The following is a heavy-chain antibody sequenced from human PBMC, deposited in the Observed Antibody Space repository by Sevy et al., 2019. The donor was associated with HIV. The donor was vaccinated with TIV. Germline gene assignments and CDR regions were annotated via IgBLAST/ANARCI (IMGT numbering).Heavy chain of an antibody. D-gene: IGHD6-13*01. CDR1: GFTLDDYA. CDR2: ISWNSGRI. CDR3: AKDTVGVIAAAGHYFDY. J-gene: IGHJ4*02. Sequence: GGSLRLSCAASGFTLDDYAMHWVRQAPGKGLEWVSGISWNSGRIGYAHSVKGRFTISRDNAKNSLYLQMNSLRAEDTALYYCAKDTVGVIAAAGHYFDYWGQGTLVTVSS. V-gene: IGHV3-9*01.